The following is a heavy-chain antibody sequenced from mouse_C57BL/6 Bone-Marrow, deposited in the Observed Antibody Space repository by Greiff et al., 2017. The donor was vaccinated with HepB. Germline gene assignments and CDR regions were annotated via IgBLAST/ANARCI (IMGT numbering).Heavy chain of an antibody. D-gene: IGHD2-1*01. V-gene: IGHV1-39*01. CDR2: INPNYGTT. CDR1: GYSFTDYN. J-gene: IGHJ1*03. Sequence: VQLQQSGPELVKPGASVKISCKASGYSFTDYNMNWVKQSNGKSLEWIGVINPNYGTTSYNQKFKGKATLTVDQSSSTAYMQLNSLTSEDSAVYYCARRGIYYGNYHVYWYFEVWGTGTTVTVSS. CDR3: ARRGIYYGNYHVYWYFEV.